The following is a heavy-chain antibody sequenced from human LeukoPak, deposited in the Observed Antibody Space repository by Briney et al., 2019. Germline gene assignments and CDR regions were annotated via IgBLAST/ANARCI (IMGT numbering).Heavy chain of an antibody. CDR2: IIPIFGTA. D-gene: IGHD6-19*01. CDR1: GGTFSSYA. Sequence: SVKVSCKASGGTFSSYAISWVRQAPGQGLEWMGRIIPIFGTANHAQKFQGRVTITTDESTSTAYMELSSLRSGDTAVYYCATSPAGYSSGGWFDPWGQGTLVTVSS. V-gene: IGHV1-69*05. CDR3: ATSPAGYSSGGWFDP. J-gene: IGHJ5*02.